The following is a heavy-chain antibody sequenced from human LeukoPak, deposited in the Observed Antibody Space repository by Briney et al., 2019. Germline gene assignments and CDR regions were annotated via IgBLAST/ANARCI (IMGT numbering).Heavy chain of an antibody. CDR1: GFTFSRHW. Sequence: GGSLRLSCAGSGFTFSRHWMHWVRQVPGKGLVWVSRMNSDGSSTSYADSVKGRFIISRDNAKNTLYLQMNSLRAEDTAVYYCARDYVWGSDRYTDYWGQGTLVTVSS. V-gene: IGHV3-74*01. CDR2: MNSDGSST. D-gene: IGHD3-16*02. J-gene: IGHJ4*02. CDR3: ARDYVWGSDRYTDY.